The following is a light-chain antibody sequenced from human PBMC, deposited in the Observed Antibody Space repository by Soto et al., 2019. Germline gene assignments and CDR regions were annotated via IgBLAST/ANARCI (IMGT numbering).Light chain of an antibody. V-gene: IGLV2-23*01. CDR3: CSFTGSSTFYV. CDR1: SSDAGSSNF. Sequence: QSVLTQPASVSGSPGQSLTISCTGTSSDAGSSNFVSWYQQHPGKAPKLIIYEGSRRPSGVSGRFSGSKSGNAASLTTSGLQAEDEADYYCCSFTGSSTFYVFGTRTKVTVL. CDR2: EGS. J-gene: IGLJ1*01.